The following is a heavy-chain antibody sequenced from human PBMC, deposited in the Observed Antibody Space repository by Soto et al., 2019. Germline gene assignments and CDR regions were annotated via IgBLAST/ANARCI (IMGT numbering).Heavy chain of an antibody. CDR1: GFSLNTHW. V-gene: IGHV5-51*01. CDR3: TRDGEYYGMDV. CDR2: IFPGDSDT. Sequence: PGESLKISCKASGFSLNTHWIAWVRQMPGKGLEWMGAIFPGDSDTKYSPSFQGQVTISADRSTSTAYVQWDSLRASDSAIYFCTRDGEYYGMDVWGQGTTVTVSS. J-gene: IGHJ6*02.